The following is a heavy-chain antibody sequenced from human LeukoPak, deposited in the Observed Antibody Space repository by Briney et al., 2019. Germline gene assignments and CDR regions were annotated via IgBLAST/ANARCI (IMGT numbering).Heavy chain of an antibody. CDR2: INHSGST. CDR3: ARARRDRASRGYYAI. CDR1: GGSFSGYY. J-gene: IGHJ4*02. V-gene: IGHV4-34*01. D-gene: IGHD3-22*01. Sequence: SETLSLTCAVYGGSFSGYYWSWICQPPGKGLEWIGEINHSGSTNYNPSLKSRVTISVDTSKNQFSLKLSSVTAADAAVHYCARARRDRASRGYYAIWGQGTLVTASS.